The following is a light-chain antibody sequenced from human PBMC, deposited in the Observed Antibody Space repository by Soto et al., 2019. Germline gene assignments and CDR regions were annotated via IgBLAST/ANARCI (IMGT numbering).Light chain of an antibody. V-gene: IGLV1-40*01. CDR1: SSNIGAGYD. J-gene: IGLJ1*01. Sequence: QSVLTQPPSVSGAPGQRVTISCTGSSSNIGAGYDVHWYQQLPGTAPKLLIYGNSNRPSGVPDRFSGSKSGTSASLAITGLQAEDEADYYCQSYDSRLSGLSVFGTGTKLTVL. CDR3: QSYDSRLSGLSV. CDR2: GNS.